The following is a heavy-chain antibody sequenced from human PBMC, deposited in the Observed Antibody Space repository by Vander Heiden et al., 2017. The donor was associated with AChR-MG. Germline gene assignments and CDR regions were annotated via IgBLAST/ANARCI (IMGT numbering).Heavy chain of an antibody. Sequence: EVQLLESGGGLVQPGGSLRLSCAASGFSFSSYAMNWVRQAQGNGLEWVSAISGSGGSTYYADSVKGRFTISRDNSKNTLFLQVNSLRAEDTAVYYCAKGGAVAVTPIDYWGQGTLVTVSS. CDR1: GFSFSSYA. CDR3: AKGGAVAVTPIDY. V-gene: IGHV3-23*01. J-gene: IGHJ4*02. D-gene: IGHD6-19*01. CDR2: ISGSGGST.